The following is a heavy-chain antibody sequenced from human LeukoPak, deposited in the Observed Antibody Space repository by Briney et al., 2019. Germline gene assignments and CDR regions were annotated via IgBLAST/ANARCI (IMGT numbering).Heavy chain of an antibody. D-gene: IGHD3-10*01. V-gene: IGHV4-39*01. CDR3: ARLPRTYYYGSGSPGDY. Sequence: PSETLSLTCTVSGGSISSSSYYWGWIRQPPGKGLEWIGSIYYSGSTYYNPSLKSRVTISVDTSKNQFSLKLSSVTAADTAVYYCARLPRTYYYGSGSPGDYWGQGTLVTVSS. J-gene: IGHJ4*02. CDR1: GGSISSSSYY. CDR2: IYYSGST.